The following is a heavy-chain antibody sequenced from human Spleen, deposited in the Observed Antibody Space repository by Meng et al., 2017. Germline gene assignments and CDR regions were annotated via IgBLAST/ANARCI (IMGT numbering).Heavy chain of an antibody. V-gene: IGHV4-31*03. Sequence: QAQRQDSVPGLVQPSQSLSLTCTVSGGSISSGGYYWSWIRQPPGKGLGWIGEINHSGSTNYNPSLKSRVTISVDTSKNQFSLKLSSVTAADTAVYYCARASSGWYYYYYGMDVWGQGTTVTVSS. CDR3: ARASSGWYYYYYGMDV. D-gene: IGHD6-19*01. J-gene: IGHJ6*02. CDR2: INHSGST. CDR1: GGSISSGGYY.